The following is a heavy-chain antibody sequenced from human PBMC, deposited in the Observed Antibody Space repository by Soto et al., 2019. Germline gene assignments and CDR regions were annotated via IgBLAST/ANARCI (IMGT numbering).Heavy chain of an antibody. CDR2: INPNSGGT. J-gene: IGHJ4*02. CDR1: GYTFTGYY. D-gene: IGHD2-2*01. Sequence: QVQLVQSGAEVKKPGASVKVSCKASGYTFTGYYMHWVRQAPGHGLEWMGWINPNSGGTNYAQKFQGWVTMTRDTSISTAYMELSRLRSDDSAVYYCARDQYGRGVVPAANFDYSGQGTLVTVSS. CDR3: ARDQYGRGVVPAANFDY. V-gene: IGHV1-2*04.